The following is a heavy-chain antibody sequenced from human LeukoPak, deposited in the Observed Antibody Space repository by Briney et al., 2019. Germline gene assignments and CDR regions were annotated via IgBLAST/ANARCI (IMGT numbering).Heavy chain of an antibody. D-gene: IGHD3-22*01. CDR1: GFTFSNAW. CDR3: AKDYDSSGSIFGN. J-gene: IGHJ4*02. V-gene: IGHV3-30*18. CDR2: ISYDGGNK. Sequence: GGSLRLSCAASGFTFSNAWMSWVRQAPGKGLEWVAVISYDGGNKYYADSVKGRFTISRDNSKNTLYLQMNSLRAEDTAVYYCAKDYDSSGSIFGNWGQGTLVTVSS.